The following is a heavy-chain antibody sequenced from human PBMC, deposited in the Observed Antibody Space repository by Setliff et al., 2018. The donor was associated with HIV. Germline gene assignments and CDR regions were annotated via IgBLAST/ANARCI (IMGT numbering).Heavy chain of an antibody. CDR1: GFTFSDYG. D-gene: IGHD6-19*01. Sequence: GSLRLSCAASGFTFSDYGMHWVRQAPGKGLEWVAFIYYDANNQYYADSVKGRFTISRDNSKNTLYLEMSSLRAEDTAVYYCSTDLPSSGFFPDYWGQGTLVTVSS. V-gene: IGHV3-30*02. CDR3: STDLPSSGFFPDY. CDR2: IYYDANNQ. J-gene: IGHJ4*02.